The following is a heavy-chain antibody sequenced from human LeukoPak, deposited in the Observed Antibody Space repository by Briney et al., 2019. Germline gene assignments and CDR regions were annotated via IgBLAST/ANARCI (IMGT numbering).Heavy chain of an antibody. D-gene: IGHD6-19*01. CDR1: GGSISSSSNY. V-gene: IGHV4-39*07. CDR2: IYYSGST. Sequence: SKTLSLTCTVSGGSISSSSNYWGWIRQPPGKGLEWIGSIYYSGSTYYNPSLKSRVTISVDTSKNQFSLKLSSVTAADTAVYYCARDKSGWTTGFDYWGQGALVTVSS. CDR3: ARDKSGWTTGFDY. J-gene: IGHJ4*02.